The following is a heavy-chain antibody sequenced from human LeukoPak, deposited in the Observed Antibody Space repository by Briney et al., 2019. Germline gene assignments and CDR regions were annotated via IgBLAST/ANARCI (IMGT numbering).Heavy chain of an antibody. Sequence: ASVKVSCKASGGTFSGYAISWVRQAPGQGLERMGGIIPIFGTANYAQKFQGRVTITADESTSTAYMELSSLRSEDTAVYYCARVVTSGLYYFDYWGQGTLVTVSS. D-gene: IGHD2-21*02. J-gene: IGHJ4*02. CDR2: IIPIFGTA. CDR1: GGTFSGYA. CDR3: ARVVTSGLYYFDY. V-gene: IGHV1-69*13.